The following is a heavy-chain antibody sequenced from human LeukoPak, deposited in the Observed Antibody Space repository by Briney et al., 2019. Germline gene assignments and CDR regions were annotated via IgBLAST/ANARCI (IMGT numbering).Heavy chain of an antibody. J-gene: IGHJ4*02. V-gene: IGHV1-2*06. Sequence: GASVKVSCKASGYTFTDYYIHWVQRAPGQGLEWMGRINPKSGGPDYAQDFQGRVTMTRDTSINTADVELGSLTSDDTAVYYCTRTVLDCKNGVCYDYWGQGTLVTVSS. CDR1: GYTFTDYY. D-gene: IGHD2-8*01. CDR3: TRTVLDCKNGVCYDY. CDR2: INPKSGGP.